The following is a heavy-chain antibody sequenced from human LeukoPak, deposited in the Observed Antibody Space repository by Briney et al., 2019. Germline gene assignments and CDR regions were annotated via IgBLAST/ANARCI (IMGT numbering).Heavy chain of an antibody. CDR1: GFIFSSYA. CDR3: ARDSGLAPTEN. Sequence: GRSLRLSCAASGFIFSSYAMHWVRQAPGKGLEWVAVISYDGSNKYYADSVKGRFTISRDNSKNTLYLQMNSLRAEDTAVYYCARDSGLAPTENWGQGTLVTVSS. CDR2: ISYDGSNK. V-gene: IGHV3-30-3*01. J-gene: IGHJ4*02. D-gene: IGHD3-16*01.